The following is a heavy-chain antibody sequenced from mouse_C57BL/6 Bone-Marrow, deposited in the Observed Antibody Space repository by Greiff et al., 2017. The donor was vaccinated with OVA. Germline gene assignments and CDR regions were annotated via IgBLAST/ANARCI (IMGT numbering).Heavy chain of an antibody. CDR1: GYTFTEYT. CDR2: FYPGSGSI. CDR3: ARHEWGHYYYGSPFAD. J-gene: IGHJ3*01. D-gene: IGHD1-1*01. V-gene: IGHV1-62-2*01. Sequence: VQLQQSGAELVKPGASVKLSCKASGYTFTEYTIPWVKQRSGQGLEWIGWFYPGSGSIKYNEKFKDKATLTAAKSSSTVYMELSRLTSEDSAVYVCARHEWGHYYYGSPFADWGQGTLVTVSA.